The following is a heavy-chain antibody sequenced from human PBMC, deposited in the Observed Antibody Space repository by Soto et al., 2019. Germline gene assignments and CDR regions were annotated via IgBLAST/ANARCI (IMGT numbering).Heavy chain of an antibody. Sequence: GGSLRLSCAASGFTVSSNYMSWVRQAPGKGLEWVSVIYSGGSTYYADSVKGRFTISRDNSKNTLYLQMSSLRAEDTAVYYCARDGGPDPYYYGSGHYGMDVWGQGTTVTVSS. D-gene: IGHD3-10*01. CDR1: GFTVSSNY. CDR2: IYSGGST. V-gene: IGHV3-53*01. J-gene: IGHJ6*02. CDR3: ARDGGPDPYYYGSGHYGMDV.